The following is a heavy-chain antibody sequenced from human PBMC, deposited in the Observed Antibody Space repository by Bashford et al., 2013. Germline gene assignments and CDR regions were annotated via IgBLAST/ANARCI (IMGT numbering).Heavy chain of an antibody. V-gene: IGHV3-48*03. CDR1: GFTFSSYE. CDR2: ISSSGSTI. Sequence: GGSLRLSCAASGFTFSSYEMNWVRQAPGKGLEWVSYISSSGSTIYYADSVKGRFTISRDNAKNSLYLQMNSLRAEDTAVYYCARITVTYYYYGMDVWGQGTTVTVSS. D-gene: IGHD4-11*01. CDR3: ARITVTYYYYGMDV. J-gene: IGHJ6*02.